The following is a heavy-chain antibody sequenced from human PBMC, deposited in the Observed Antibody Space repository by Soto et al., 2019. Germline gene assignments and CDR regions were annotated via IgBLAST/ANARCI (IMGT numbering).Heavy chain of an antibody. D-gene: IGHD5-18*01. J-gene: IGHJ4*02. CDR3: ARANSDHRGVDTAMASHHLLGY. Sequence: GGSLRLSCAASGFTFSSYAMHWVRQAPGKGLEWVAVISYDGSNKYYADSVKGRFTISRDNSKNTLYLQMNSLRAEDTAVYYCARANSDHRGVDTAMASHHLLGYWGQGTLVTVSS. V-gene: IGHV3-30-3*01. CDR1: GFTFSSYA. CDR2: ISYDGSNK.